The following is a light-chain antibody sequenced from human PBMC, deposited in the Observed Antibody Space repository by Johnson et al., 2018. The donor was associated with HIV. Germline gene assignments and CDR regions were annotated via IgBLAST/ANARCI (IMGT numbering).Light chain of an antibody. CDR1: SSNIGNNY. Sequence: QSVLTQPPSVSAAPGQKVTISCSGSSSNIGNNYVSWYQQLPGTAPKVLIYDNKKRPSGISDRFSGSKSGTSATLGITGLQPGEEADYYCGTWDGSLSGYVFGTGTKVTVL. V-gene: IGLV1-51*01. CDR3: GTWDGSLSGYV. CDR2: DNK. J-gene: IGLJ1*01.